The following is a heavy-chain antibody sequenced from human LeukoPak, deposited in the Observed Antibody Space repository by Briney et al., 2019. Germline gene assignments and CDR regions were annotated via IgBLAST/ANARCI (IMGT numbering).Heavy chain of an antibody. CDR2: IYYSGST. D-gene: IGHD1-26*01. CDR1: GGSISSYY. Sequence: PSETLSLTCTVSGGSISSYYWSWIRQPPGKGLEWIGYIYYSGSTNYNPSLKSRVTISVDTSKNQFSLKLSSVTAADTAVYYCASADIVGATYNFDYWGQEPWSPSPQ. J-gene: IGHJ4*01. V-gene: IGHV4-59*01. CDR3: ASADIVGATYNFDY.